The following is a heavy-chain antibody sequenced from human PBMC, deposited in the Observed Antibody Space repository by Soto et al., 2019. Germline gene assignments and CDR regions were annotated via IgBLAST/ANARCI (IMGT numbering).Heavy chain of an antibody. V-gene: IGHV3-33*01. CDR3: ARDLNYWSLLIDH. J-gene: IGHJ4*02. D-gene: IGHD2-8*02. Sequence: VGSLRLSCTASGFSLSRYGLHWVRQAPGKGLEWVAGLWSDGIKTSYTDSVKGRFTISGDTSKNMLYLQMNSLGAEDTAVYYCARDLNYWSLLIDHWGQGTLVTVSS. CDR1: GFSLSRYG. CDR2: LWSDGIKT.